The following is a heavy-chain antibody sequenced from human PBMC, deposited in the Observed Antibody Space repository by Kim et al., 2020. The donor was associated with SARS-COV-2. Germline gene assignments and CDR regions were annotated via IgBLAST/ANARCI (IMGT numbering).Heavy chain of an antibody. CDR1: GGTFSSYA. V-gene: IGHV1-69*13. CDR2: IIPIFGTA. Sequence: SVKVSCKASGGTFSSYAISWVRQAPGQGLEWMGGIIPIFGTANYAQKFQGRVTITADESTSTAYMELSSLRSEDTAVYYCARVRYYYDSSGYYYFDYWGQGTLVTVSS. J-gene: IGHJ4*02. CDR3: ARVRYYYDSSGYYYFDY. D-gene: IGHD3-22*01.